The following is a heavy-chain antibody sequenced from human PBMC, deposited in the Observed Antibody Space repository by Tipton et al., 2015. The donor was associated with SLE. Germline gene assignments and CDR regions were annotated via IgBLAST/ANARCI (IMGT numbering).Heavy chain of an antibody. CDR2: IYTSGST. V-gene: IGHV4-61*09. CDR1: GDSLSSGSFY. CDR3: ARGGMQWQMPYYFDY. J-gene: IGHJ4*02. D-gene: IGHD6-19*01. Sequence: TLSLTCSVSGDSLSSGSFYWSWLRQPAGKGLEWIGHIYTSGSTDYNPSLKSRVTLSIDRSKSQFSLTVTSVTAADTAMYFCARGGMQWQMPYYFDYWGQGKLVTVSS.